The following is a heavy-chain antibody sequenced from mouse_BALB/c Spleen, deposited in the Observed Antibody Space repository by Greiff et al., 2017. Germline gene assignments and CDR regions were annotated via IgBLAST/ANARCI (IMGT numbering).Heavy chain of an antibody. D-gene: IGHD4-1*01. CDR2: ISSGGSYT. J-gene: IGHJ4*01. Sequence: DVQLVASGGGLVKPGGSLKLSCAASGFTFSCYAMSWVRQTPEKRLEWVATISSGGSYTYYPDSVKGRFTISRDHAKNPLYLQMSSLRSEDPAMYYGARHAGGTYAMDYWGQGTSVTVSS. CDR1: GFTFSCYA. V-gene: IGHV5-9-3*01. CDR3: ARHAGGTYAMDY.